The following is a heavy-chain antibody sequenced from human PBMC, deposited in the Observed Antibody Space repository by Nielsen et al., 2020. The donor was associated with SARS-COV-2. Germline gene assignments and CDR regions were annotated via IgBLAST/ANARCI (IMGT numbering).Heavy chain of an antibody. D-gene: IGHD1-1*01. Sequence: GESLKISCAASGFTFSSYGMHWVRQAPGKGLEWVAVIWYDGSNKYYADSVKGRFTISRDNSKNTLYLQMNSLRAEDTAVYYCARPRTPYNWNDLDYWGQGTLVTVSS. CDR1: GFTFSSYG. V-gene: IGHV3-33*01. CDR2: IWYDGSNK. J-gene: IGHJ4*02. CDR3: ARPRTPYNWNDLDY.